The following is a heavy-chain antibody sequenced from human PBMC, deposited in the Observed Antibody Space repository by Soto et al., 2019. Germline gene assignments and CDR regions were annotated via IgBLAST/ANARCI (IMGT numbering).Heavy chain of an antibody. Sequence: GGSLRLSCAASGFTVSSYWMHWVRQAPGKGLEWVSRIKSDGSSTSYADSVKGRFTISRDIFKNSLYLQMNSVRAEDTSVYYCAKISVGYIYGGFDYWGRGTLVTVSS. CDR1: GFTVSSYW. CDR3: AKISVGYIYGGFDY. CDR2: IKSDGSST. D-gene: IGHD5-18*01. V-gene: IGHV3-74*01. J-gene: IGHJ4*02.